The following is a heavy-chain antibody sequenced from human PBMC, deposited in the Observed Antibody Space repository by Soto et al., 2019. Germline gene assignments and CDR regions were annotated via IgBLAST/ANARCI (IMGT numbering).Heavy chain of an antibody. CDR2: IIPIFGTA. V-gene: IGHV1-69*12. Sequence: QVQLVQSGAEVKKPGSSVKVSCKASGGTFSSYAISWVRQAPGRGLEWMGGIIPIFGTANYAQKFQGRVTITADESTSTAYMELSSLRSEDTAVYYCARSLPDCGGDCYSGWFDPWGQGTLVTVSS. CDR1: GGTFSSYA. CDR3: ARSLPDCGGDCYSGWFDP. J-gene: IGHJ5*02. D-gene: IGHD2-21*02.